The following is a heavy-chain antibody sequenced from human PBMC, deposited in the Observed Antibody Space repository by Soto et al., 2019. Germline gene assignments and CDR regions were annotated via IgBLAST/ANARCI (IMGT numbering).Heavy chain of an antibody. D-gene: IGHD6-13*01. CDR3: ARDLEAAAGTHYYYGMDV. Sequence: SQTLSLTCAISGGSVSSNSAAWNWIRQSPSRGLEWLGRTYYRSKWYNDYAVSVKSRITINPDTSKNQFSLQLNSVTPEDTAVYYCARDLEAAAGTHYYYGMDVWGQVTKVTVSS. J-gene: IGHJ6*02. V-gene: IGHV6-1*01. CDR1: GGSVSSNSAA. CDR2: TYYRSKWYN.